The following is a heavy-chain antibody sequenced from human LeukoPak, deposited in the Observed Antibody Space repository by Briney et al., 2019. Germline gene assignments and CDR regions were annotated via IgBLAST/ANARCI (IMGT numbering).Heavy chain of an antibody. J-gene: IGHJ5*02. D-gene: IGHD3-10*01. V-gene: IGHV4-38-2*02. CDR2: SYHTGNT. CDR1: GYSISSDYY. CDR3: ARNKYYYGSGNYGVPNWFDP. Sequence: SETLSLTCTVSGYSISSDYYWAWIRQSPGKGLEWIGSSYHTGNTYYNPSLKSRVTISLDTSKNQFSLKLSSVTAADTAVYYCARNKYYYGSGNYGVPNWFDPWGQGTLVTVSS.